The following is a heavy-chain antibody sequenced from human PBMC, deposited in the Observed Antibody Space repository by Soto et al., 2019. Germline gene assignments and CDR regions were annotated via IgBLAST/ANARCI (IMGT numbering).Heavy chain of an antibody. J-gene: IGHJ3*02. Sequence: ASVKVSCKASGYTFTSYGSSWGRQAPGQGLEWMGWISAYNGNTNYAQKLQGRVTMTTDTSTSTAYMELRSLRSDDTAVYYCARLQGVFSLRWAPGHAFDIWGQGTMVT. CDR1: GYTFTSYG. V-gene: IGHV1-18*04. D-gene: IGHD3-16*02. CDR3: ARLQGVFSLRWAPGHAFDI. CDR2: ISAYNGNT.